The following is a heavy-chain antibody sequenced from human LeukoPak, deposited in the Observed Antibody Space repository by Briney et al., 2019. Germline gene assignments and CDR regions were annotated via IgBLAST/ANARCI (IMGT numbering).Heavy chain of an antibody. Sequence: SETLSLTCTVSGGSISSGGYYWSWIRQPPGKGLEWIGYIYHSGSTNYNPSLKSRVTISVDKSKNQFSLKLSSVTAADTAVYYCASQIILPFDYWGQGTLVTVSS. CDR1: GGSISSGGYY. D-gene: IGHD3-3*01. CDR3: ASQIILPFDY. CDR2: IYHSGST. V-gene: IGHV4-30-2*01. J-gene: IGHJ4*02.